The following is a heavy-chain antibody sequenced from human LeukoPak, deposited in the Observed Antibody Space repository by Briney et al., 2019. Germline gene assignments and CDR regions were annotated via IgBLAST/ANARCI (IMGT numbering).Heavy chain of an antibody. D-gene: IGHD2-21*02. CDR1: GFAFSSYA. CDR3: ARDLCGGDCMSGTGWFDP. CDR2: ISYDGNNK. V-gene: IGHV3-30*14. Sequence: GGSLRLSCAASGFAFSSYALHWVRQAPGQGLQWVASISYDGNNKYYADSVRGRFTISRHNSKNTLYLQMNSLRAEDTAVYYCARDLCGGDCMSGTGWFDPWGQGTLVTVSS. J-gene: IGHJ5*02.